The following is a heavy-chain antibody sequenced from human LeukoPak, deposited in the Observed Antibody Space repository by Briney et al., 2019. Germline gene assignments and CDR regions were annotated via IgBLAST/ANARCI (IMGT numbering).Heavy chain of an antibody. CDR1: GFTFSDAW. Sequence: GGSLRLSCAASGFTFSDAWMSWVRQAPGKGLEWVGRIKSKTDGGTTDYAAPVKGRFTISRDDSKNTLYLQMNSLKTEDTAVYYCTTGGHHGSGSYAEYWGQGTLVTVSS. J-gene: IGHJ4*02. V-gene: IGHV3-15*01. D-gene: IGHD3-10*01. CDR3: TTGGHHGSGSYAEY. CDR2: IKSKTDGGTT.